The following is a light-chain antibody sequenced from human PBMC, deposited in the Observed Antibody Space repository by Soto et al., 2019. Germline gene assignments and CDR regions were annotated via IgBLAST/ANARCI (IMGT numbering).Light chain of an antibody. CDR2: LGS. CDR3: MQGLRPMYT. CDR1: QTLLHGNGYTY. Sequence: EIAMTQSPLSLAVTPGEPASISCRSSQTLLHGNGYTYLDWYLQKPGQSPQLLIYLGSNRASGVPDRFSGSGSGTDFTLKISRVEAEDVGIFYCMQGLRPMYTFGQGTKVDIK. J-gene: IGKJ2*01. V-gene: IGKV2-28*01.